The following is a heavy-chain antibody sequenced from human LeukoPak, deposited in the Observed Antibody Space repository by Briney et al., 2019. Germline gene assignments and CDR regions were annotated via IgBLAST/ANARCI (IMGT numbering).Heavy chain of an antibody. CDR2: INHSGST. Sequence: SETLSLTCAVYGGSFSGYYWSWIRQPPGKGLEWIGEINHSGSTNYNPSLKSRVTISVDTSKNQFSLKLSSVTAADTAVYYCARFSIVVVPAATNWFDPWGQGTLVTVSS. CDR1: GGSFSGYY. CDR3: ARFSIVVVPAATNWFDP. D-gene: IGHD2-2*01. V-gene: IGHV4-34*01. J-gene: IGHJ5*02.